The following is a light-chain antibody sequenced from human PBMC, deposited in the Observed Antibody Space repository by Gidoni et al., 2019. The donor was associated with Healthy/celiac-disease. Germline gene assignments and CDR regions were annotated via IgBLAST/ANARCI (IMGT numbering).Light chain of an antibody. Sequence: SYELTQPPSVSVSPGQTASLTCSGDKLGDKYACWYQQTPGQSPVLVIYQDSKRPSGIPARFSGSNAGNTATLAISGTQAMDEADYYCQAWDSSTDVVFGGGTKLTVL. V-gene: IGLV3-1*01. CDR3: QAWDSSTDVV. CDR2: QDS. CDR1: KLGDKY. J-gene: IGLJ2*01.